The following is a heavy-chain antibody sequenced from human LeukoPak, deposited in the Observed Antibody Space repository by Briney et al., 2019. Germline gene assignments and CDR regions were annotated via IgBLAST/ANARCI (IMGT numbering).Heavy chain of an antibody. CDR2: IYTSGST. J-gene: IGHJ5*02. CDR3: ARDLRYFDWTSEYNWFDP. Sequence: SETLSLTCTVSGGSISSYYWSWIRQPAGKGLEWIGRIYTSGSTNYNPSLKSRVTMSVDTSKNQLSLKLSSVTAADTAVYYCARDLRYFDWTSEYNWFDPWGQGTLATVSS. D-gene: IGHD3-9*01. CDR1: GGSISSYY. V-gene: IGHV4-4*07.